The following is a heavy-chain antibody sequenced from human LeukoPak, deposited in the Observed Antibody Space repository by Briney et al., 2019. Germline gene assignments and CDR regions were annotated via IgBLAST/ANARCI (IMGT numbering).Heavy chain of an antibody. V-gene: IGHV3-74*03. CDR3: ARHPIFDY. Sequence: GGSLRLSCAASGFTFSNYWMHWVRQAPGKGLVWVSRVNNDGSSTMYADSVKGRFTISRDNAKNTLYLQMNSLRAEDTAVYYCARHPIFDYWGQGTLVTDCS. CDR1: GFTFSNYW. J-gene: IGHJ4*02. CDR2: VNNDGSST.